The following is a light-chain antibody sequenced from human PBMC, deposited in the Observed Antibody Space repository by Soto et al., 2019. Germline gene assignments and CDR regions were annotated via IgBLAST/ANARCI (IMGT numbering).Light chain of an antibody. V-gene: IGKV1-5*03. CDR2: KAS. CDR3: QQYNSYSPT. CDR1: QSISSW. J-gene: IGKJ1*01. Sequence: DIQMTQSPSTLSASVGDRVTITCRASQSISSWLAWYQQKPGKAPKLLIHKASSLQSGVPSRFRGSGSGTDFTLTISSLHPDDFATYYCQQYNSYSPTFGQGTKVDIK.